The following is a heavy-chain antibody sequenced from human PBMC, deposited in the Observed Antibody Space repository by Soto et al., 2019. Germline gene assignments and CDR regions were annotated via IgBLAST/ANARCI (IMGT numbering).Heavy chain of an antibody. CDR1: GYTFTSYY. V-gene: IGHV1-46*01. CDR2: INPSGGST. CDR3: ARGGRVTLPLYYYYYSGMDV. D-gene: IGHD2-21*02. J-gene: IGHJ6*02. Sequence: ASVKVSCKASGYTFTSYYMHWVRQAPGQGLEWMGIINPSGGSTSYAQKFQGRVTMTRDTSTSTVYMELSSLRSEDTAVYYCARGGRVTLPLYYYYYSGMDVWGQGTTVTVSS.